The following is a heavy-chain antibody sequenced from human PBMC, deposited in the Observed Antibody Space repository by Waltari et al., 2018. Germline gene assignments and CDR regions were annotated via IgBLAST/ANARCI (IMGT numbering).Heavy chain of an antibody. CDR2: IWSDENNK. D-gene: IGHD3-22*01. CDR3: AKGPDSSGYFSTWLDP. J-gene: IGHJ5*02. Sequence: QVQLVESGGGVVQPGGSLRLSCAASGFTFSTYGIHWVRQVPGKGLEWVAFIWSDENNKHYADSVQGRFTISRDNSKNTVFLQMDRLTTDDTAVYYCAKGPDSSGYFSTWLDPWGQGILVTVSS. CDR1: GFTFSTYG. V-gene: IGHV3-30*02.